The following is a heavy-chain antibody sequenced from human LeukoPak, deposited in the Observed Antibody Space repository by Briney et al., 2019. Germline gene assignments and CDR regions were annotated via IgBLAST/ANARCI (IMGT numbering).Heavy chain of an antibody. CDR2: INPNSGGT. Sequence: ASVKVSGKASGYTFTSYGISWVRQAPGQGLEWMGWINPNSGGTNYAQKFQGRVTMTRDTSISTAYMELSRLRSDDTAVYYCARDHSSSWYAPPYNWFDPWGQGTLVTVSS. V-gene: IGHV1-2*02. CDR1: GYTFTSYG. CDR3: ARDHSSSWYAPPYNWFDP. D-gene: IGHD6-13*01. J-gene: IGHJ5*02.